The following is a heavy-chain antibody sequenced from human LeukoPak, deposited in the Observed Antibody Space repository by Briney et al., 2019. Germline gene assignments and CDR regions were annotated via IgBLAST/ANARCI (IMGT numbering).Heavy chain of an antibody. CDR3: ARGLSYGKPRFDY. CDR1: GGSISSGSYY. Sequence: PSETLSLTCTVSGGSISSGSYYWSWIRQPAGKGLEWIGRIYTSGSTNYNPSLKSRVTISVDTSKNQFSLKLSSVTAADTAVYYCARGLSYGKPRFDYWGQGTLVTVS. CDR2: IYTSGST. D-gene: IGHD1-26*01. J-gene: IGHJ4*02. V-gene: IGHV4-61*02.